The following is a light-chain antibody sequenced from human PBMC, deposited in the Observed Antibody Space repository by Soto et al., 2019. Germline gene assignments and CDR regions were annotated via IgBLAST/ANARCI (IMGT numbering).Light chain of an antibody. CDR3: SSYTSSRTAV. Sequence: QSALTQPASVSGSPGQSITISCTGSSSDVGGYKYVSWYQQYPGKAPKLMIYEVSNRPSGVSNRFSGSKSGNTASLTISVLHAEDEADYYCSSYTSSRTAVFGGGTKLTVL. V-gene: IGLV2-14*01. J-gene: IGLJ2*01. CDR2: EVS. CDR1: SSDVGGYKY.